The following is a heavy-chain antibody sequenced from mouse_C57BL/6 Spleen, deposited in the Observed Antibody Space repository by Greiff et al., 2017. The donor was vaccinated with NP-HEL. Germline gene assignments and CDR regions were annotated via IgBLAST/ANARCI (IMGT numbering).Heavy chain of an antibody. J-gene: IGHJ2*01. Sequence: QVQLKQSGPGLVQPSQSLSITCTVSGFSLTSYGVHWVRQSPGKGLEWLGVIWSGGSTDYNAAFISRLSISKDNSKSQVFFKMNSLQADDTAIYYCARTGIVTYYFDYRGQGTTLTVSS. CDR1: GFSLTSYG. CDR3: ARTGIVTYYFDY. CDR2: IWSGGST. V-gene: IGHV2-2*01. D-gene: IGHD2-5*01.